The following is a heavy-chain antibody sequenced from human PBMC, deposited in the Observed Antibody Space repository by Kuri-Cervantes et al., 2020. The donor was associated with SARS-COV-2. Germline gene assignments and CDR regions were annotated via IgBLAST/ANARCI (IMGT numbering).Heavy chain of an antibody. CDR2: ISSSSSTI. J-gene: IGHJ6*03. Sequence: GESLKISCAASGFTFGSYSMNWVRQAPGKGLEWVSYISSSSSTIYYADSVKGRFTISRDNAKNSLYLQMNSLRAEDTAVYYCAKAEGELPYYYYYMDVWGKGTTVTVSS. D-gene: IGHD1-26*01. CDR1: GFTFGSYS. V-gene: IGHV3-48*01. CDR3: AKAEGELPYYYYYMDV.